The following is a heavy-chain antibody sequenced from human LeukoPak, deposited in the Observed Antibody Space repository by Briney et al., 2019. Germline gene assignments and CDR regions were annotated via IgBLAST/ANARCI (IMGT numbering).Heavy chain of an antibody. CDR2: TTNSGGNT. D-gene: IGHD2-15*01. J-gene: IGHJ4*02. V-gene: IGHV3-23*01. CDR3: ATARGGY. CDR1: GFTFSSYA. Sequence: GGSLRLSCAASGFTFSSYAMSWVRQAPGKGLEWVSGTTNSGGNTYYADSVKGRFTISRDNPKNTLSLQMTSLRAEDTAVYYCATARGGYWGQGTLVTVSS.